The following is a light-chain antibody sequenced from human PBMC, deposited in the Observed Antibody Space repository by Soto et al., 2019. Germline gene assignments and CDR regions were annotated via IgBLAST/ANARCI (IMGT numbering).Light chain of an antibody. J-gene: IGKJ1*01. V-gene: IGKV3-15*01. CDR3: QQYDYWWT. CDR2: GAS. Sequence: IVMTQSPATLSVSPGERATLSCRASQSVSSNLAWYQQKPGQAPRLLIYGASTRATGIPARFSGSGSGTEFTLTISSLQSADFGIYYCQQYDYWWTFGQGTKVDIK. CDR1: QSVSSN.